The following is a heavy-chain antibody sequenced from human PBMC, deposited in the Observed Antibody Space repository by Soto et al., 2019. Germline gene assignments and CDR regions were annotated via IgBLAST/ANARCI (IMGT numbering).Heavy chain of an antibody. V-gene: IGHV3-23*01. J-gene: IGHJ6*02. CDR3: AKAIAAAGTRRGMDV. CDR1: GFTFSSYA. D-gene: IGHD6-13*01. Sequence: EVQLLESGGGLVQPGGSLRLSCAASGFTFSSYAMRWVRQAPGKGLEWVSAISGSGGSTYYADSVKGRFTISRDNSKNTLYLQMNSLRAEDTAVYYCAKAIAAAGTRRGMDVWGQGTTVTVSS. CDR2: ISGSGGST.